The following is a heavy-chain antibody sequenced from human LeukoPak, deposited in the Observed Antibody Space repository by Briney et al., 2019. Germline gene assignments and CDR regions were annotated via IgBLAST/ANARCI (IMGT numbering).Heavy chain of an antibody. CDR2: IYYSGST. V-gene: IGHV4-59*01. D-gene: IGHD6-19*01. J-gene: IGHJ4*02. CDR1: GGSISSYY. Sequence: PSETLSLTCTVSGGSISSYYWRWIRQPPGKGLEWIGYIYYSGSTNYNPSLKSRVTISVDTSKNQFSLKLSSVTAADTAVYYCARGTVAVAGYYFDYWGQGTLVTVSS. CDR3: ARGTVAVAGYYFDY.